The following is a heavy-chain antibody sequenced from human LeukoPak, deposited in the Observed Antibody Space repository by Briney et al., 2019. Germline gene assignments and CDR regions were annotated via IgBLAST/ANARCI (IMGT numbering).Heavy chain of an antibody. CDR1: GGSISSSSYY. Sequence: SETLSLTCTVSGGSISSSSYYWGWIRQPPRKGLEWIGSIYYSGSTYYNPSLKSRVTISVDTSKNQFSLKLSSVTAADTAVYYCARLDCSSTSCYEYFQHWGQGTLVTVSS. CDR3: ARLDCSSTSCYEYFQH. J-gene: IGHJ1*01. CDR2: IYYSGST. D-gene: IGHD2-2*01. V-gene: IGHV4-39*07.